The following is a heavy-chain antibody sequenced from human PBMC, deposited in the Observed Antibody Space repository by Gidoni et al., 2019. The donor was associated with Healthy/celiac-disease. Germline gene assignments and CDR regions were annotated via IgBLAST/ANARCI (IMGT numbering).Heavy chain of an antibody. J-gene: IGHJ4*02. V-gene: IGHV3-30*18. CDR1: GFTFISYG. CDR2: ISYDGSNK. D-gene: IGHD3-10*01. Sequence: QVQLVESGGGVVQPGRSLRLSFAASGFTFISYGMHCVRQAPGKGREWVAVISYDGSNKDYADSVKGRFTISRDNSENTLYLQMNGLRAEDTAVYYCAKDVTLGVFDYWGQGTLVTVSS. CDR3: AKDVTLGVFDY.